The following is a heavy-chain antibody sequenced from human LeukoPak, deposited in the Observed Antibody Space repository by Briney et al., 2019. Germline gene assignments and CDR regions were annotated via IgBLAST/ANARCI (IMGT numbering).Heavy chain of an antibody. Sequence: ASVKVSCKASGGTFSSYAISWVRQAPGQGLEWIGGIIPIFGTANYAQKFQGRVTITADESTSTAYMELSSLRSEDTAVYYCARERDSSGYPDYWGQGTWSPSPQ. CDR2: IIPIFGTA. CDR3: ARERDSSGYPDY. V-gene: IGHV1-69*13. D-gene: IGHD3-22*01. CDR1: GGTFSSYA. J-gene: IGHJ4*02.